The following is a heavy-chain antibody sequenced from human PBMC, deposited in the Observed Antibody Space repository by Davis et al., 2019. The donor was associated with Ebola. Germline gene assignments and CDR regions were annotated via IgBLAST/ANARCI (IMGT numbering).Heavy chain of an antibody. V-gene: IGHV3-30-3*01. J-gene: IGHJ6*02. Sequence: GESLKISCAASGFTFSSYAMHWVRQAPGKGLEWVAVISYDGSNKYYADSVKGRFTISRDNSKNTLYLQMNSLRAEDTAVYYCARDFQWLRSDYYYYGMDVWGQGTTVTVSS. CDR3: ARDFQWLRSDYYYYGMDV. D-gene: IGHD5-12*01. CDR1: GFTFSSYA. CDR2: ISYDGSNK.